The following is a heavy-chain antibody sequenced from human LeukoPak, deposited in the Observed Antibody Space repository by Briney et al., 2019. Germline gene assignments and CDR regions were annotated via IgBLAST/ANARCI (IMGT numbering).Heavy chain of an antibody. D-gene: IGHD3-9*01. CDR3: ARTDWYHNDY. Sequence: GRSLRLSCAASGFAFTAYWMHWVRRAPGRGLVWVSRINNDGNNIIYADSVKGRFTISRDNAKNTLYLQMNSLRAEDTGVYYCARTDWYHNDYWGQGTPVTVSS. J-gene: IGHJ4*02. V-gene: IGHV3-74*01. CDR2: INNDGNNI. CDR1: GFAFTAYW.